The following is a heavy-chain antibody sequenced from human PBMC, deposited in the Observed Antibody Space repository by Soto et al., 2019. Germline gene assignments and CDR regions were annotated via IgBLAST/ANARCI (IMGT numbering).Heavy chain of an antibody. V-gene: IGHV3-33*01. Sequence: PRWSLRLSCAASGFTVSSYAMHWFRQAPGKGPEWVAVVWYDGDNKYYADSVKGRFTISRDNSKNTLYLQMNSLRAEETAVYYCARDIDRYSYGLDYWGQGTLVTVSS. J-gene: IGHJ4*02. CDR2: VWYDGDNK. D-gene: IGHD5-18*01. CDR3: ARDIDRYSYGLDY. CDR1: GFTVSSYA.